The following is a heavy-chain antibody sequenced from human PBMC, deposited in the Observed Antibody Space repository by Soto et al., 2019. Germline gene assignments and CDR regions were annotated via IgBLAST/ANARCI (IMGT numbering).Heavy chain of an antibody. Sequence: GGSLRLSWAASGFTFSNAWMSWVRQAPGKGLEWVGRIKSKTDGGTTDYAAPVKGRFTISRDDSKNTLYLQMNSLKTEDTAVYYCTTAFYDFWSGPSKSYYYMDVWGKGTTVTVSS. CDR3: TTAFYDFWSGPSKSYYYMDV. CDR2: IKSKTDGGTT. J-gene: IGHJ6*03. CDR1: GFTFSNAW. D-gene: IGHD3-3*01. V-gene: IGHV3-15*01.